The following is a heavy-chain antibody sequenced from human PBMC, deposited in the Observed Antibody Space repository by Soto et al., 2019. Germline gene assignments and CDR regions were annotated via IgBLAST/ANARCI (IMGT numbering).Heavy chain of an antibody. CDR3: ARDGGASSGMDV. CDR2: IIPISAPA. J-gene: IGHJ6*02. D-gene: IGHD3-16*01. CDR1: GGTFNSYG. V-gene: IGHV1-69*01. Sequence: QVQLVQSGVEVKKPGSSVKVSCKASGGTFNSYGIRWVRQDPGQGLEWMGGIIPISAPANHAQKFQGRVTITADESTNTVYMELSSLRYEDTAVYYCARDGGASSGMDVWGQGTTVIVSS.